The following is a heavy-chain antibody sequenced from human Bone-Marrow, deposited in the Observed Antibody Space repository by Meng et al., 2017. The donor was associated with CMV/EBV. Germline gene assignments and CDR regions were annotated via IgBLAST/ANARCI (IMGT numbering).Heavy chain of an antibody. Sequence: GESLKISCAASGFTFSSYWMSWVRQAPGKGLEWVANIKQDGSEKYYVDSVKGRFTISRDNAKNSLYLQVNSLRAEDTAVYYCARVNRGGSSSFGRAGGYYYYGMDVWGQGTTVTVSS. CDR3: ARVNRGGSSSFGRAGGYYYYGMDV. J-gene: IGHJ6*02. CDR2: IKQDGSEK. D-gene: IGHD6-6*01. V-gene: IGHV3-7*01. CDR1: GFTFSSYW.